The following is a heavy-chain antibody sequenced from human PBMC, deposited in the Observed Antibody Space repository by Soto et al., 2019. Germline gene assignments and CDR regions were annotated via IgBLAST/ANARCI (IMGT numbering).Heavy chain of an antibody. Sequence: QVQLQESGPGLVKPSQTLSLTCTVSGGSISSGGYYWSWIRQHPGKGLEWIGYIYYSGSTYYNPPLKSRVTISVDTSKNQFALKLSSVTAAATAVYYYVRGSWTYFDYWGQGTMVTVSS. CDR2: IYYSGST. J-gene: IGHJ4*02. V-gene: IGHV4-31*03. D-gene: IGHD1-26*01. CDR1: GGSISSGGYY. CDR3: VRGSWTYFDY.